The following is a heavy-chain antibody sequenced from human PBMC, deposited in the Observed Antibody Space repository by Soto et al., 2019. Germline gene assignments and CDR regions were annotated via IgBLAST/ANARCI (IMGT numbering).Heavy chain of an antibody. D-gene: IGHD1-26*01. CDR1: GGSISSYY. Sequence: PSETLSLTCSVSGGSISSYYWSWIRQPPGKGLEWIGYIYYSGSTNCNPSLKSRVTISVDTSKNQFSLKLSSVTAADTAVYYCARRYGSAMDYWGQGTLVTVSS. CDR2: IYYSGST. CDR3: ARRYGSAMDY. V-gene: IGHV4-59*08. J-gene: IGHJ4*02.